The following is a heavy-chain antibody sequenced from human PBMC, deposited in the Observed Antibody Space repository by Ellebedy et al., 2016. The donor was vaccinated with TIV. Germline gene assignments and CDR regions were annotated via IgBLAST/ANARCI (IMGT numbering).Heavy chain of an antibody. Sequence: GESLKISCAASGFTFSSYSMNWVRQAPGKGLEWVSSISSSSSYIYYADSVKGRFTISRDNAKNSLYLQMNSLRAEDKAVYYCARYCGGDCYSGGYYYGMDVWGQGTTVTVSS. D-gene: IGHD2-21*02. V-gene: IGHV3-21*01. CDR2: ISSSSSYI. J-gene: IGHJ6*02. CDR1: GFTFSSYS. CDR3: ARYCGGDCYSGGYYYGMDV.